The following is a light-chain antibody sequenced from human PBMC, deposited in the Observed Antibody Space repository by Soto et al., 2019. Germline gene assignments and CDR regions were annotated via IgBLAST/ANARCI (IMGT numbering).Light chain of an antibody. CDR3: QQRSNWPPLT. J-gene: IGKJ4*01. CDR1: RSVSSY. V-gene: IGKV3-11*01. CDR2: DAS. Sequence: EIVLTQSPATLSLSPGERATLSCRASRSVSSYLAWYQQKPGQAPRLLIYDASNRATGIPARFSGSGSGTDFTLTISSLEPEDFAVYYCQQRSNWPPLTFGGGTKEDIK.